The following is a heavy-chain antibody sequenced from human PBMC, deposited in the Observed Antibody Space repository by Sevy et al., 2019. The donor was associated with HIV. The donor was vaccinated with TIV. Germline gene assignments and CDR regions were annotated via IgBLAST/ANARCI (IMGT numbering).Heavy chain of an antibody. V-gene: IGHV1-69*13. D-gene: IGHD6-19*01. CDR2: IIPILGTV. J-gene: IGHJ4*02. CDR3: ARGGGNGWYYFDY. CDR1: GGTFSTYG. Sequence: ASVKVSCKASGGTFSTYGISWVRQAPGQGPEWMGGIIPILGTVNYAQKFQGRVTITADDSTKTAYMELSSLRSEDTAVYYCARGGGNGWYYFDYWGQETLVTVSS.